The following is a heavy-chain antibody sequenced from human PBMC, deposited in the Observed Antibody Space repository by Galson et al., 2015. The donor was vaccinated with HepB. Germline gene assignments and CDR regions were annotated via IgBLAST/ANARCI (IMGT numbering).Heavy chain of an antibody. CDR2: IYPGDSDT. D-gene: IGHD6-19*01. V-gene: IGHV5-51*01. CDR1: GYSFTNYW. Sequence: QSGAEVKKPGESLKISCNGSGYSFTNYWIGWVRQMPGKGLEWMGIIYPGDSDTRYSPSFQGQVTIPADRSISTAYLQWSSLKASDTAMYYCARHRHSSGWYAFVDYWGQGTLVTVSS. CDR3: ARHRHSSGWYAFVDY. J-gene: IGHJ4*02.